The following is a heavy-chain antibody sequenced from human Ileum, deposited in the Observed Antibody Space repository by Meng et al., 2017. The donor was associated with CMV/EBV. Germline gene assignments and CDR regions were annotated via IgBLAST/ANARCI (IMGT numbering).Heavy chain of an antibody. V-gene: IGHV3-30*04. J-gene: IGHJ6*02. CDR2: ISYDGNTK. CDR1: GFTFSGYA. Sequence: GESLKISCAASGFTFSGYALHWVRQAPGKGLEWVALISYDGNTKYYADSVKGRFTISRDNSKNTLYLQLNSLRAEDTAVYYCAREGPWYQLRQHYYGMDVWGQGTTVTVSS. D-gene: IGHD2-2*01. CDR3: AREGPWYQLRQHYYGMDV.